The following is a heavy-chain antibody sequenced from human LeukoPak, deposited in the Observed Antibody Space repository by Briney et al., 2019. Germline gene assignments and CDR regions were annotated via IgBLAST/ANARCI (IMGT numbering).Heavy chain of an antibody. D-gene: IGHD6-6*01. CDR2: IYYSGST. J-gene: IGHJ4*02. CDR1: GGSISSSSYY. CDR3: AREKGRIAARPGNVY. V-gene: IGHV4-39*07. Sequence: SETLSLTCTVSGGSISSSSYYWGWIRQPPGKGLEWIGSIYYSGSTNYNPSLKSRVTISVDTSKNQFSLKLSSVTAADTAVYYCAREKGRIAARPGNVYWGQGTLVTVSS.